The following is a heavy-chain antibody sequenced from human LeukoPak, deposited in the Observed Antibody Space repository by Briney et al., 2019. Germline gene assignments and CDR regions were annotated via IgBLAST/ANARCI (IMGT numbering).Heavy chain of an antibody. J-gene: IGHJ3*02. CDR1: GFTFSGFY. D-gene: IGHD2-15*01. Sequence: GGSLRLSCAASGFTFSGFYILWVRQAPGKGLVWVSHINWDGSVTTYADSVRGRFTISRDNAKNTLYLQMDSLRAEDTAVYYCSRGGYSHAFDIWGQGTMVTVSS. CDR3: SRGGYSHAFDI. V-gene: IGHV3-74*01. CDR2: INWDGSVT.